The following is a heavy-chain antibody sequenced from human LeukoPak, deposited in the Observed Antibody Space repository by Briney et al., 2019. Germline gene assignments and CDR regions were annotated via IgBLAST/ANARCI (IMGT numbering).Heavy chain of an antibody. Sequence: GGSLRLSCAASGFTFCSYSMNWVRQAPGKGLEWVSAITSSSSYTYYADSVKGRFTISRDNAKNSLYLQMNSLRAEDTAVYYCSGYNWFDPWGQGTLVTVSS. V-gene: IGHV3-21*01. CDR2: ITSSSSYT. J-gene: IGHJ5*02. CDR1: GFTFCSYS. CDR3: SGYNWFDP.